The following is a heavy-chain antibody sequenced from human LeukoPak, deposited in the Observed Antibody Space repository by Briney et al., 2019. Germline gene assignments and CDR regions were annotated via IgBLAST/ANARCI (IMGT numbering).Heavy chain of an antibody. D-gene: IGHD5-24*01. CDR3: ARSPSVEMAPHYFFDY. CDR1: GGTFSSYT. V-gene: IGHV1-69*02. CDR2: IIPILGIA. Sequence: SVKVSCKASGGTFSSYTISWVRQAPGQGLEWMGRIIPILGIANYAQKVQGRVTITADKSTSTAYMELSSLRSEDTAVYYCARSPSVEMAPHYFFDYWGQGTLVTVSS. J-gene: IGHJ4*02.